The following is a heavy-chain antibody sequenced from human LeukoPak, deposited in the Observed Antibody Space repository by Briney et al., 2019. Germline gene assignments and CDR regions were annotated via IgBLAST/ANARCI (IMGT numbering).Heavy chain of an antibody. V-gene: IGHV4-59*01. Sequence: SEILSLTCTVSGGSISSYYWSWIRQPPGKGLEWIGYIYYSGSTNYNPSLKSRVTISVDTSKNQFSLKLSSVTAADTAVYYCARVSRTGYSSGWYSYYFDYWGQGTLVTVSS. CDR2: IYYSGST. J-gene: IGHJ4*02. D-gene: IGHD6-19*01. CDR3: ARVSRTGYSSGWYSYYFDY. CDR1: GGSISSYY.